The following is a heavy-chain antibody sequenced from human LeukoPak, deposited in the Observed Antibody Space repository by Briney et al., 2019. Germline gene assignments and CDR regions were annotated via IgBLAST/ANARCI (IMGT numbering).Heavy chain of an antibody. Sequence: PGGSLRLSCAASGSTFDDHGMSWVRQVSGKGLEWVAGINWNGGSTGYGDSVKGRFTISRDNAKNSLFLQMNRLRVEDTALYYCAMGDSSGCYFEHWGQGTLVTVSS. CDR1: GSTFDDHG. J-gene: IGHJ4*02. V-gene: IGHV3-20*04. D-gene: IGHD6-19*01. CDR2: INWNGGST. CDR3: AMGDSSGCYFEH.